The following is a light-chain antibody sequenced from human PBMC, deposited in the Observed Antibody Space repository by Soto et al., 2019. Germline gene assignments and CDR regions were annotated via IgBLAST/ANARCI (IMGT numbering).Light chain of an antibody. J-gene: IGKJ4*01. CDR3: KQYINYPLT. CDR2: GAS. V-gene: IGKV1-16*01. CDR1: QGIINY. Sequence: DIQMTQSPSSLSASVGDRVSITCRASQGIINYLAWFQQKPGRAPKSLIYGASNLQSGVPSRFSGSGSGTDFTLTIDNLHPEDFATYYCKQYINYPLTFGGGTKVEIK.